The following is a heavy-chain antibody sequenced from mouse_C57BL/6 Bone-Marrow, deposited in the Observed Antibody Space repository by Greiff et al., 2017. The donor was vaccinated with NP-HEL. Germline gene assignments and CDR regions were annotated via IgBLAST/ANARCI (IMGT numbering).Heavy chain of an antibody. CDR3: ARALYYGSSHYYAMDY. J-gene: IGHJ4*01. CDR2: ILPGSGST. Sequence: QVQLKESGAELMKPGASVKLSCKATGYTFTGYWIEWVKQRPGHGLEWIGEILPGSGSTNYNEKFKGKATFTADTSSNTAYMQLSSLTTEDSAIYYCARALYYGSSHYYAMDYWGQGTSVTVSS. V-gene: IGHV1-9*01. CDR1: GYTFTGYW. D-gene: IGHD1-1*01.